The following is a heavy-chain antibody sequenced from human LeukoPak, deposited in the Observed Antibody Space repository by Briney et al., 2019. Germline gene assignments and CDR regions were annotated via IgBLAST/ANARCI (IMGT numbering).Heavy chain of an antibody. Sequence: GGSLRLSCAASGFTFSSYSMNWVRQAPGKGLEWVSSISSSSSYIYYADSVKGRFTISRDNAKNSLYLQMNSLRAEDTAVYYCARAEEGYCSSTSCPNWFDHWGQGTLVTVSS. CDR1: GFTFSSYS. CDR2: ISSSSSYI. V-gene: IGHV3-21*01. CDR3: ARAEEGYCSSTSCPNWFDH. J-gene: IGHJ5*02. D-gene: IGHD2-2*01.